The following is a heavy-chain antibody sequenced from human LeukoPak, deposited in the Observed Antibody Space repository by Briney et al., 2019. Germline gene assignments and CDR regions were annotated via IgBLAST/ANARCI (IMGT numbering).Heavy chain of an antibody. V-gene: IGHV1-8*01. Sequence: GASVKVSCKASGYTFTSYDINWVRQATGQGLEWMGWMNPNSGNTGYAQKFQGRVTMTRNTSISTAYMELSSLRSEDTAVYYCARERVIAAAGTGPGWWFDPWGQGTLVTVSS. CDR3: ARERVIAAAGTGPGWWFDP. J-gene: IGHJ5*02. D-gene: IGHD6-13*01. CDR1: GYTFTSYD. CDR2: MNPNSGNT.